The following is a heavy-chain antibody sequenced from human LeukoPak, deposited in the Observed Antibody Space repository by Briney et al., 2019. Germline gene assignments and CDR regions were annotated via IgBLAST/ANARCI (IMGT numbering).Heavy chain of an antibody. V-gene: IGHV1-18*01. D-gene: IGHD2-15*01. J-gene: IGHJ4*02. CDR1: GYTFTSYG. Sequence: ASVKVSCKASGYTFTSYGISWVRQTPGQGLEWMGWISAYNGDTDYAQKLQGRVTMTTDTSTSTAYMELRSLRSDDTAVYYCARGYCSGGSCSSFDYWGQGTLVTVSS. CDR2: ISAYNGDT. CDR3: ARGYCSGGSCSSFDY.